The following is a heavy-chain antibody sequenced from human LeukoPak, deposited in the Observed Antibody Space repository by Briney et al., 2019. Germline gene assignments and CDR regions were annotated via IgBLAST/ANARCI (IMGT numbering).Heavy chain of an antibody. Sequence: ASVKVSCKASGYTFTGYYMHWVRQAPGQGLEWMGWINPNSGGTNYAQKFQGRGTMTRDTSISTAYMELSRLRSDDTAVYYCAREGGNDIVLMVYATLGRYYYGMDVWGQGTTVTVSS. CDR1: GYTFTGYY. V-gene: IGHV1-2*02. J-gene: IGHJ6*01. CDR3: AREGGNDIVLMVYATLGRYYYGMDV. CDR2: INPNSGGT. D-gene: IGHD2-8*01.